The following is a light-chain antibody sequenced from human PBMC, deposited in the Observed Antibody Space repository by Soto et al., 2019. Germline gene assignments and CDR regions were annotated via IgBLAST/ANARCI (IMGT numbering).Light chain of an antibody. Sequence: EVVMTQSPATLSLSPGEGATLSCRSSQSVGSKLAWYQQKTGQAPRLLIYGATTRATGVPARFSGGGSGTEFTLSISSLQSEDSAVYFCQQYDAPVTFGQGTKLVIK. J-gene: IGKJ2*01. CDR3: QQYDAPVT. CDR2: GAT. V-gene: IGKV3-15*01. CDR1: QSVGSK.